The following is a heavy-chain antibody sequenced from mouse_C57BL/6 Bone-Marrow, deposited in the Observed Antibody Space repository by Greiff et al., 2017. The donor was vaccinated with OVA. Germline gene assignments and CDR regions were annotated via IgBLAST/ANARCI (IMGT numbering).Heavy chain of an antibody. CDR1: GYTFTDYE. J-gene: IGHJ3*01. Sequence: QVQLKQSGAELVRPGASVTLSCKASGYTFTDYEVHWVKQTPVHGLEWIGAIDPETGGTAYNQKFKGKAILTADKSSSTAYMELRSLTSEDSAVYYCTRGGTYYGPYWGQGTLVTVSA. V-gene: IGHV1-15*01. CDR3: TRGGTYYGPY. D-gene: IGHD1-1*01. CDR2: IDPETGGT.